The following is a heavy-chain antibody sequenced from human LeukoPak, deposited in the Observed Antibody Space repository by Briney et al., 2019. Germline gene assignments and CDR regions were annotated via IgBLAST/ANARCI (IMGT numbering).Heavy chain of an antibody. CDR2: IRSKANSYAT. CDR1: VFTFSCSA. Sequence: GGSLRLSCAASVFTFSCSAMHWVRQASGKGLEWVGRIRSKANSYATAYAASVKGRFTISRDDSKNTAYLQMNSLKTEDTAVYYCMRGYWFDPWGQGTLVTVSS. D-gene: IGHD3-10*01. V-gene: IGHV3-73*01. CDR3: MRGYWFDP. J-gene: IGHJ5*02.